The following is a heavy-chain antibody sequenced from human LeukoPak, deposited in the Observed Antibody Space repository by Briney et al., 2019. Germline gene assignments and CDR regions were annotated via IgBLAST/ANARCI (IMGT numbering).Heavy chain of an antibody. CDR3: ARGLDIIVVSAAIPKGVAFDI. CDR2: IYYSGST. D-gene: IGHD2-2*02. J-gene: IGHJ3*02. V-gene: IGHV4-39*07. Sequence: SETLSLTCTVSGGSISSSSYYWGWIRQPPGKGLEWIGSIYYSGSTYYNPSLKSQVTISVDTSKNQFSLKLSSVTAADTAVYYCARGLDIIVVSAAIPKGVAFDIWGQGTMVTVSS. CDR1: GGSISSSSYY.